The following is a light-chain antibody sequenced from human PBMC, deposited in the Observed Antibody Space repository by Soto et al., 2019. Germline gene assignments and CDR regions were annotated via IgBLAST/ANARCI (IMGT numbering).Light chain of an antibody. J-gene: IGKJ2*01. Sequence: EIVMTQSPATLSVSPGERATLSCRASQSVSRNLAWYQQKPGQAPRLLIYGASTRATGIPARFSGSGSGTEFTLTISSLQSEDFAVYYCQQYNNWPGYTFGQGTKLEIK. CDR1: QSVSRN. V-gene: IGKV3-15*01. CDR3: QQYNNWPGYT. CDR2: GAS.